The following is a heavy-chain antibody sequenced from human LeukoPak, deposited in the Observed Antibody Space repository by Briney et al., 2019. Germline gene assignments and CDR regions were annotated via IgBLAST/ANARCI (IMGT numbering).Heavy chain of an antibody. Sequence: SVKVSCKASGGIFSSYAISWVRQAPGQGLEWMGGTIPIFGTANYAQKFQGRVTITADKSTSTAYMELSSLRSEDTAVYYCATCARNFYCYRFDYWGQGTLVTVSS. CDR1: GGIFSSYA. V-gene: IGHV1-69*06. CDR2: TIPIFGTA. J-gene: IGHJ4*02. D-gene: IGHD2-2*02. CDR3: ATCARNFYCYRFDY.